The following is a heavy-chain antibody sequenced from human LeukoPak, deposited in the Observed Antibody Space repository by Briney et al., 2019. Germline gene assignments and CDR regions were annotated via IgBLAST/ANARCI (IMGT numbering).Heavy chain of an antibody. J-gene: IGHJ5*02. V-gene: IGHV4-59*08. D-gene: IGHD3-3*01. CDR1: GVSISGHY. CDR2: IYSSGNT. Sequence: PSETLSLTCSVSGVSISGHYWSWIRQPPGKGLEWIGNIYSSGNTNYNPSLKSRVTISVDTSKNQFSLKLSSVTAADTAVYYCARLRFLEWLFPWFDHWGQGTLLTVSS. CDR3: ARLRFLEWLFPWFDH.